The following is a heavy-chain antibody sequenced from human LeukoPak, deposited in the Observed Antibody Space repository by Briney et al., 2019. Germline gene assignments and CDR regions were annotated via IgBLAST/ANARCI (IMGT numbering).Heavy chain of an antibody. V-gene: IGHV3-30*02. CDR1: GFTFSSYG. CDR3: AKQRYSGSYYLDY. CDR2: IRYDGSNK. D-gene: IGHD1-26*01. Sequence: GGSLRLSCAASGFTFSSYGMHWVRQVPGKGLEWVAFIRYDGSNKYYADSVKGRFTISRDNSKNTLYLQMNSLRAEDTAVYYCAKQRYSGSYYLDYWGQGTLVTVSS. J-gene: IGHJ4*02.